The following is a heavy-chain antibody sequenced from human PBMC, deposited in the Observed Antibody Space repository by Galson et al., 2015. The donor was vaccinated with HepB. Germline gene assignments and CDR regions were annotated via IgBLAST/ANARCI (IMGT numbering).Heavy chain of an antibody. CDR3: ARGSHPRDYVWVWDFDY. D-gene: IGHD3-16*01. Sequence: SVKVSCKASGYTFTSYAMHWVRQAPGQRLEWMGWINAGNGNTKYSQKFQGRVTITRDTSASTAYMELSSLRSEDTAVYYCARGSHPRDYVWVWDFDYWGQGTLVTVSS. CDR2: INAGNGNT. CDR1: GYTFTSYA. V-gene: IGHV1-3*01. J-gene: IGHJ4*02.